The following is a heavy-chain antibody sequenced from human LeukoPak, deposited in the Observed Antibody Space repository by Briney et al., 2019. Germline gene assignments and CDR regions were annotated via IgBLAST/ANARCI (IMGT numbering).Heavy chain of an antibody. CDR1: GXTFSSYS. CDR2: ISKCSSHI. J-gene: IGHJ5*02. V-gene: IGHV3-21*01. D-gene: IGHD3-10*01. CDR3: ARDQSRYYYGSGSPS. Sequence: PGGSLRLSFAASGXTFSSYSVNWLRQSREKGLICVSSISKCSSHIYCADSVKGRFTISRDNAKNSLYLQMNSLRAEDTAVYYCARDQSRYYYGSGSPSWGQGTLVTVSS.